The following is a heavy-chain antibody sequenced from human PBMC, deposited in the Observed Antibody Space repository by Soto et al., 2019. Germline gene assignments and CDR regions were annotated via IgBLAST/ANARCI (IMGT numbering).Heavy chain of an antibody. V-gene: IGHV3-23*01. D-gene: IGHD3-22*01. J-gene: IGHJ4*02. CDR3: AKGRDSSGSYRPFDL. Sequence: EVQLLESGGGLVQRGGSLRLSCAASGFTFSTYAMSWVRQAPGKGLEWVSAITDSGSGTNYADSVKGRFTMSRDNSRNTLYLQMNSLTAEDTAVYYCAKGRDSSGSYRPFDLWGQGTLVTVSS. CDR2: ITDSGSGT. CDR1: GFTFSTYA.